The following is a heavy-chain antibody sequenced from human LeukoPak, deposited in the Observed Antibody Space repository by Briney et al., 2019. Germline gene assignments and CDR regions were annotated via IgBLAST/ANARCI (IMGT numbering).Heavy chain of an antibody. CDR1: GGSINNYY. D-gene: IGHD3-10*01. Sequence: SETLSLTCTVSGGSINNYYWSWIRQPPGEGLEWIAYIYYTGITNYNPSLKSRVTISVDTSQNQFSLKLSSVTAADTAVFYCAGDRGAGGGFDYWGQGTLVTVSS. V-gene: IGHV4-59*01. J-gene: IGHJ4*02. CDR3: AGDRGAGGGFDY. CDR2: IYYTGIT.